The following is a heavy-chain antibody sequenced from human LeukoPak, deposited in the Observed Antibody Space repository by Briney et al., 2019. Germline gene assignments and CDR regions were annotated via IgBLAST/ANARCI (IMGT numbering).Heavy chain of an antibody. CDR1: GFAVGSNY. CDR3: VGGLPFDY. V-gene: IGHV3-21*01. CDR2: ISSSSSYI. J-gene: IGHJ4*02. Sequence: PGGSLRLSCVASGFAVGSNYMSWVRQAPGKGLEWVSSISSSSSYIYYADSVKGRFTISRDNAKNSLYLQMNSLRAEDTAVYYCVGGLPFDYWGQGTLVTVSS. D-gene: IGHD3-16*01.